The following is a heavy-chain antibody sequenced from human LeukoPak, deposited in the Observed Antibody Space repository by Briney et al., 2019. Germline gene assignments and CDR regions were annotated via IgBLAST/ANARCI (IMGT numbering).Heavy chain of an antibody. CDR3: ARDGYCSGSICYSVPF. CDR1: GYTFNAYY. J-gene: IGHJ4*02. V-gene: IGHV1-2*02. D-gene: IGHD2-15*01. CDR2: INPNSGAT. Sequence: ASVKVSCKASGYTFNAYYLYWVRQAPGQGLEWMGWINPNSGATKYAQKFQGRVTMTRDTPINTAYLEVTRLRSDDTAVYYCARDGYCSGSICYSVPFWGQGTLVTVSS.